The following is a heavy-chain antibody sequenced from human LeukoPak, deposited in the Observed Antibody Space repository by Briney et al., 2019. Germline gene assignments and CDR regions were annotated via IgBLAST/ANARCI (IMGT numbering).Heavy chain of an antibody. Sequence: PGGSLRLSCAASGFTFSDYYMNWIRQAPGKGLEWVSYISSSSSYTNYADSVKGRFTISRDNAKSSLYLQMNSLRAEDTVVYYCASWYNWNDGDYWGQGTLVTVSS. V-gene: IGHV3-11*03. CDR1: GFTFSDYY. CDR2: ISSSSSYT. CDR3: ASWYNWNDGDY. D-gene: IGHD1-1*01. J-gene: IGHJ4*02.